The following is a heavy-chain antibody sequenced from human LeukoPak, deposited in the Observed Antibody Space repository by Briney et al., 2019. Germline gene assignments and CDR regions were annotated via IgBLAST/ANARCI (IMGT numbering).Heavy chain of an antibody. CDR2: INPDDEST. J-gene: IGHJ4*02. V-gene: IGHV3-74*01. Sequence: GGSLRLSCAASGFTFRKYWLHWVRQAPGKGLVWVSRINPDDESTSYADSVKGRFTISRDNSKNTLYLQMNSLRAEDTAVYYCAKDRYCSSTSCSQFDYWGQGTLVTVSS. CDR1: GFTFRKYW. D-gene: IGHD2-2*01. CDR3: AKDRYCSSTSCSQFDY.